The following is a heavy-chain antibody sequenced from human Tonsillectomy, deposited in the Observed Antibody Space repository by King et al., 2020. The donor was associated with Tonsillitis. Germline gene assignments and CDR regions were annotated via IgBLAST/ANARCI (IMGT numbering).Heavy chain of an antibody. CDR2: ISYDGSHK. CDR3: ARDGTYYYGSGSQRNFDY. D-gene: IGHD3-10*01. J-gene: IGHJ4*02. CDR1: GFTFSNFG. Sequence: VQLVESGGGVVQPGGSLRLSCAVSGFTFSNFGIHWVRQAPGKGLEWVAVISYDGSHKYYADPVKGRFTISRDNSNNTLHLQMNSLRVEDTAVYYCARDGTYYYGSGSQRNFDYWGQGALVTVSS. V-gene: IGHV3-30*03.